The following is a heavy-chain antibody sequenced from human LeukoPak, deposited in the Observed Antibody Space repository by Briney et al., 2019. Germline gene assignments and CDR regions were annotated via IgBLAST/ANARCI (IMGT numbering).Heavy chain of an antibody. CDR3: ARDQGGSGPTTYDY. Sequence: GGSLRLSCAASGFTFSSYWMHWVRQAPGKGLVWVSRISSDGSDTRYADSVKGRFTISRDIAKNTLFLQMNSLRAEDTAVYYCARDQGGSGPTTYDYWGQGTLVTVSS. D-gene: IGHD6-19*01. J-gene: IGHJ4*02. CDR1: GFTFSSYW. CDR2: ISSDGSDT. V-gene: IGHV3-74*01.